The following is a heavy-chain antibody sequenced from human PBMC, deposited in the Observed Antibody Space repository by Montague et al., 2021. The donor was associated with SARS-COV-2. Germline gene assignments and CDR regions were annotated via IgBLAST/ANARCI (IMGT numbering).Heavy chain of an antibody. CDR3: ARQSPVTMIVVVISGRFDY. CDR1: GGSISSSSYY. Sequence: SETLSLTCTVSGGSISSSSYYWGWIRQPPGKGLEWIGSIYYSGSTYYNPSLKSQVTISVDTSKNQFSLKLSSVTAADTAVYYCARQSPVTMIVVVISGRFDYWGQGTLVTVSS. CDR2: IYYSGST. D-gene: IGHD3-22*01. J-gene: IGHJ4*02. V-gene: IGHV4-39*01.